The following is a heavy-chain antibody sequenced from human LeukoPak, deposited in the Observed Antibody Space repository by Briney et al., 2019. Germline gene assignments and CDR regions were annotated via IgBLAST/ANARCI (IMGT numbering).Heavy chain of an antibody. CDR1: GYTFPTSG. V-gene: IGHV1-18*01. Sequence: AASVKVSCKASGYTFPTSGISWVRQAPGQGLEWMGWISVYNHNTNYAHKFQGRVTVTTDTSTRTAYMELRSLRSDDTAVYYCARTNLDCKNGVCYDYWGQGTLVTVSS. CDR3: ARTNLDCKNGVCYDY. CDR2: ISVYNHNT. D-gene: IGHD2-8*01. J-gene: IGHJ4*02.